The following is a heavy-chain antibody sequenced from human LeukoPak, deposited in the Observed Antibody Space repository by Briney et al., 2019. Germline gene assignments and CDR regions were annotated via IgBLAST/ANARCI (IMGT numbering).Heavy chain of an antibody. CDR1: GFTFDDYA. CDR2: ISADGGTT. CDR3: AKDLSGDGYNWGIFDY. Sequence: GGSLRLSCAASGFTFDDYAMHWVRQAPGKGLEWVSVISADGGTTFYADSVKGRFTISKDNSKNSLHLQMNSLRTEDSALCYCAKDLSGDGYNWGIFDYWGQGILVTVSS. V-gene: IGHV3-43*02. D-gene: IGHD5-24*01. J-gene: IGHJ4*02.